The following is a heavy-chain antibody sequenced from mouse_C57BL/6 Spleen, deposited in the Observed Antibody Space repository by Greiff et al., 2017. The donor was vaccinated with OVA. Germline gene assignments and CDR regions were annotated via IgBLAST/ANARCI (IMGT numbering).Heavy chain of an antibody. V-gene: IGHV3-6*01. CDR3: TGDPYGLDY. Sequence: EVQLQESGPGLVKPSQSLSLTCSATGYSITSGYFWYLIRQPPGNQLEWMGIISYDGSNNYNPSLKNRITITRDTSKNQFFLKLNSVTTEDTATYYCTGDPYGLDYWGQGTTLTVSS. D-gene: IGHD1-1*01. J-gene: IGHJ2*01. CDR1: GYSITSGYF. CDR2: ISYDGSN.